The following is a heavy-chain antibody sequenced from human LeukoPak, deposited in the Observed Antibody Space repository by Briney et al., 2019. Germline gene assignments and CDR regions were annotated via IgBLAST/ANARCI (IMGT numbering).Heavy chain of an antibody. D-gene: IGHD3-10*01. J-gene: IGHJ4*02. V-gene: IGHV4-59*01. CDR2: VYYSGST. Sequence: PSETLSLTCTASGGSISSYYWSWIRQPPGKGLEWIGYVYYSGSTNCNPSLKGRVTMSVDTSKNQFYLKLSSVTAADTAVYYCARWFGRFLDHWGQGTLVTVSS. CDR3: ARWFGRFLDH. CDR1: GGSISSYY.